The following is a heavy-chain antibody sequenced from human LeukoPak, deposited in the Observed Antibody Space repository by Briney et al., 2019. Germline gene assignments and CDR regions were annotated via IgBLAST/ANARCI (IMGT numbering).Heavy chain of an antibody. Sequence: SETLSLTCTVSGYSISSGYYWGWIRQPPGEGLEWIGSISHSGSTNYNPSLKSRVTISVDTSKNQFSLKLSSVTAADTAVYYCARGRLLWFGGRYYFDYWGQGTLVTVSS. J-gene: IGHJ4*02. D-gene: IGHD3-10*01. V-gene: IGHV4-38-2*02. CDR2: ISHSGST. CDR1: GYSISSGYY. CDR3: ARGRLLWFGGRYYFDY.